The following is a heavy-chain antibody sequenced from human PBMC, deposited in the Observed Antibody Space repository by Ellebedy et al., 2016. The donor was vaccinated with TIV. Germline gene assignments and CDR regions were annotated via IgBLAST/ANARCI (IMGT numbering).Heavy chain of an antibody. V-gene: IGHV1-46*01. D-gene: IGHD3-10*01. J-gene: IGHJ4*02. CDR1: GFTFSSYG. CDR2: INPSGGST. CDR3: ARDCLSGSGSCFDY. Sequence: GESLKISXAASGFTFSSYGMHWVRQAPGQGLEWMGIINPSGGSTSYAQKFQGRVTMTRDTSTSTVYMELSSLRSEDTAVYYCARDCLSGSGSCFDYWGQGTLVTVSS.